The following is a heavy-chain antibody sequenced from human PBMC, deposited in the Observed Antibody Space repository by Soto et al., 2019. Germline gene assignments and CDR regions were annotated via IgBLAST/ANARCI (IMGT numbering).Heavy chain of an antibody. V-gene: IGHV4-59*08. CDR3: ARRYGPGFDY. D-gene: IGHD4-17*01. Sequence: SETLSITCSVSGGSISSGYWTWIRHPPGKGLEWIGYIYYSGSTNYNPSLKSRVTISVDTSKNQFSLKLSSVTAADTAVYYCARRYGPGFDYWGQGTLVTVSS. CDR1: GGSISSGY. CDR2: IYYSGST. J-gene: IGHJ4*02.